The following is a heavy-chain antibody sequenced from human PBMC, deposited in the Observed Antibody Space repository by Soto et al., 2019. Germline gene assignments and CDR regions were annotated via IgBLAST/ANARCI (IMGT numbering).Heavy chain of an antibody. CDR3: AGRLLGGRGDWWFDP. J-gene: IGHJ5*02. CDR2: INPSSGDT. CDR1: GFTLTNYY. D-gene: IGHD3-10*01. V-gene: IGHV1-46*01. Sequence: QVQLVQSGAEVVKPGASVRVSCKESGFTLTNYYIHWLRQTPGQGLEWMGIINPSSGDTHYAQKYQGRVTMSGATFTNAVHLEVSGLSSDATAFYYCAGRLLGGRGDWWFDPWGQGTLVTVSS.